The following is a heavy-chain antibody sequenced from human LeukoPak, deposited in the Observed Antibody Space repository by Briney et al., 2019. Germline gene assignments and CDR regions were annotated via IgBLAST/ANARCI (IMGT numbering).Heavy chain of an antibody. D-gene: IGHD4-11*01. CDR2: IRADKGKT. V-gene: IGHV1-18*01. CDR1: GYKFKTFG. J-gene: IGHJ4*02. Sequence: ASVKVSCKTSGYKFKTFGISWARQAPGQGPEWMGWIRADKGKTDYAQKFQGRVTLTIDTSTSTAYMELRSLTSDDTATYYCARDRSNSDFWGQGTLVTVS. CDR3: ARDRSNSDF.